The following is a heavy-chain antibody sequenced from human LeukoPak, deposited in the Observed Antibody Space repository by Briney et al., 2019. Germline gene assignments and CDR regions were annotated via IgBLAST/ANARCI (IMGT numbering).Heavy chain of an antibody. CDR3: TRYNNDHFDN. CDR2: IAYDGSRA. D-gene: IGHD1-14*01. CDR1: GFTFGGYG. Sequence: GGSLRLSCAGSGFTFGGYGMHWFRQTPGKGLEWVAVIAYDGSRAFYADSVKGRFTISKDNSKNTMSVQMDDLRAEDTAVYYCTRYNNDHFDNWGQGTLVTVSS. V-gene: IGHV3-33*01. J-gene: IGHJ4*02.